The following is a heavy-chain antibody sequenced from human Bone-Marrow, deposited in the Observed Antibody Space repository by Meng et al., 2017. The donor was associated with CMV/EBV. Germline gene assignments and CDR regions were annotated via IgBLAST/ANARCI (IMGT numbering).Heavy chain of an antibody. J-gene: IGHJ6*02. V-gene: IGHV3-21*01. Sequence: GGSLRLSCAASGFTFSSYWMHWVRQAPGKGLEWVSSISSSSYIYYADSVKGRFTISRDNAKNSLYLQMNSLRAEDTAVYYCASTQPDGYDFWSGGSYYYYGMDVWGQGTTVTVSS. CDR3: ASTQPDGYDFWSGGSYYYYGMDV. D-gene: IGHD3-3*01. CDR2: ISSSSYI. CDR1: GFTFSSYW.